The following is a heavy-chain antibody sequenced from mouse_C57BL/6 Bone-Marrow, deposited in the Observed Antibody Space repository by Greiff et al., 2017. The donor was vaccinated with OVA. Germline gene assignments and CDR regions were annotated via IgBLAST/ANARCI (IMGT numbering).Heavy chain of an antibody. CDR1: GFSLTSYG. J-gene: IGHJ4*01. V-gene: IGHV2-5*01. Sequence: QVQLQQSGPGLVQPSQSLSITCTVSGFSLTSYGVHWVRQSPGKGLEWLGVIWRGGSTDYNAAFMSRLSITKDNSKSQVFFKMNSLQADDTAIYYCAKNWALLAYAMDYWGQGTSVTVSS. D-gene: IGHD2-10*01. CDR2: IWRGGST. CDR3: AKNWALLAYAMDY.